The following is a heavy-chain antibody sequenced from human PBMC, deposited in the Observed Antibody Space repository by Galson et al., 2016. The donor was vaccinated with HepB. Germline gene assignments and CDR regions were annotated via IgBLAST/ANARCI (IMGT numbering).Heavy chain of an antibody. CDR3: ARGEGTVTNWFDP. D-gene: IGHD4-17*01. CDR1: GGSISSGYFS. Sequence: TLSLTCAVSGGSISSGYFSWNWIRQPPGKGLEWIGYIYHSGSTYYNPSLKGRVTISGDRSKNQFSLKLTSVTAADTAVYYCARGEGTVTNWFDPWGQGTLVTVSS. CDR2: IYHSGST. J-gene: IGHJ5*02. V-gene: IGHV4-30-2*01.